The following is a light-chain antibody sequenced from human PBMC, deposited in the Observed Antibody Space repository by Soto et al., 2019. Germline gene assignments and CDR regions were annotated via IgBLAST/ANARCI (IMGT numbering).Light chain of an antibody. CDR2: EVS. V-gene: IGLV2-14*01. CDR3: SSYTSISTLV. CDR1: SSDVGGYKY. Sequence: QSALTQPASVSGSPGQSITISCTGASSDVGGYKYVSWFQQHPGKAPKLMIYEVSNRPSGVSHRFSGSKSGNTASLTISGLQAEDEADYYCSSYTSISTLVFGGGTKLTVL. J-gene: IGLJ3*02.